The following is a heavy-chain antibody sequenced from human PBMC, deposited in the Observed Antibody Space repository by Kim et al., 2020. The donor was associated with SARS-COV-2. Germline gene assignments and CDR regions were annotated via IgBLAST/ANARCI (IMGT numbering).Heavy chain of an antibody. CDR2: INSDGSST. Sequence: GGSLRLSCAASGFTFSSYWMHWVRQAPGKGLVWVSRINSDGSSTSHADSVKGRFTISRDNAKNTLYLQMNSLRAEDTAVYYCARDGEHYDFGAVGMDVWGQGTTVTVSS. CDR1: GFTFSSYW. J-gene: IGHJ6*02. D-gene: IGHD3-3*01. CDR3: ARDGEHYDFGAVGMDV. V-gene: IGHV3-74*01.